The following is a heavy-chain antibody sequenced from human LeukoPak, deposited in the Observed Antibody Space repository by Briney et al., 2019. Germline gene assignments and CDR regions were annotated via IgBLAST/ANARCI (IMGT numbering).Heavy chain of an antibody. D-gene: IGHD6-19*01. Sequence: GGSLRLSCAASGFTFSSYWMTWVRQAPGKGLEWVAFIRYDGSNKYYADSVKGRFTISRDNSKNTLYLQMNSLRAEDTAVYYCAKEDRGSSGWYDYFDYWGQGTLVTVSS. J-gene: IGHJ4*02. CDR2: IRYDGSNK. CDR1: GFTFSSYW. CDR3: AKEDRGSSGWYDYFDY. V-gene: IGHV3-30*02.